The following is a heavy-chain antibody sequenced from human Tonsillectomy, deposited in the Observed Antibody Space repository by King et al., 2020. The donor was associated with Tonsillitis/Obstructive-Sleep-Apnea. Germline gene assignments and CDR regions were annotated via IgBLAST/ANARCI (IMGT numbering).Heavy chain of an antibody. J-gene: IGHJ4*02. D-gene: IGHD3-16*01. CDR1: EFTFSTYG. CDR2: ISSDGSNK. V-gene: IGHV3-30*18. CDR3: AKVGGFNWGPLEQ. Sequence: VQLVESGGGVVQPGRSLRLSCAASEFTFSTYGVHWVRQAPGKGLEWVTGISSDGSNKYYGGSVKGRFTISRDNSKNTLYLQMNRLRPEDTAVYYCAKVGGFNWGPLEQWGQGTLVTVSS.